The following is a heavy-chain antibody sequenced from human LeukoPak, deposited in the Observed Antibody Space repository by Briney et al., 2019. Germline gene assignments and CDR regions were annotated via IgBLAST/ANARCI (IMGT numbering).Heavy chain of an antibody. Sequence: PGGSLRLSCAASGFTFSSYAMSWVRQAPGKGLEWVAVISYDGSNKYYADSVKGRFTISRDNSKNTLYLQMNSLRAEDTAVYYCARSGWEHCYYGMDVWGQGTTVTVSS. V-gene: IGHV3-30*04. CDR2: ISYDGSNK. J-gene: IGHJ6*02. D-gene: IGHD6-19*01. CDR1: GFTFSSYA. CDR3: ARSGWEHCYYGMDV.